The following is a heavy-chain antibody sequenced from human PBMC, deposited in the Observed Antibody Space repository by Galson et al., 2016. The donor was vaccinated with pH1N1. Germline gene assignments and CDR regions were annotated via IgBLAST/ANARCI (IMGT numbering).Heavy chain of an antibody. CDR3: ARRAGVAAAGAFDL. V-gene: IGHV5-10-1*01. J-gene: IGHJ5*02. D-gene: IGHD6-13*01. CDR1: ASSFTSYW. CDR2: INPRDSYT. Sequence: QSGAEVKEPGESLTISCKGSASSFTSYWISWVRQMPGKGLEWMGRINPRDSYTDYSPSFQGHVTISTDESISTAYLKWSTLKASDTAMYYCARRAGVAAAGAFDLWGQGTLLIVSS.